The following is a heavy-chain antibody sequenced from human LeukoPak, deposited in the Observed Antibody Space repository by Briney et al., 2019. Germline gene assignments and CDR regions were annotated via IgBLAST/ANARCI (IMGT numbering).Heavy chain of an antibody. CDR2: IYPGDSDP. J-gene: IGHJ4*02. CDR1: GYSFTSYW. D-gene: IGHD4-23*01. Sequence: GESLKISCKGSGYSFTSYWIVWVRQMPGKGLEWMGIIYPGDSDPRYSPSFQGQVTISADKSISTAYLQWSSLQASDTAMYSCAKLMTTVVTPDFDYWGQGTLVTVSS. CDR3: AKLMTTVVTPDFDY. V-gene: IGHV5-51*01.